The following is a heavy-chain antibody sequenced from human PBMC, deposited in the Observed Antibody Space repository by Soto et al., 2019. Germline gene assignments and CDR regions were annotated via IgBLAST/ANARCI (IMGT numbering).Heavy chain of an antibody. CDR1: GYTFTGYY. J-gene: IGHJ5*02. V-gene: IGHV1-2*01. CDR3: ARDNQWRSNWFEH. D-gene: IGHD3-16*01. CDR2: INPNSGGT. Sequence: QVQLVQSGAEVKKPGASVKVSCKASGYTFTGYYMHWVRQAPGQGLEWMGWINPNSGGTNYAQKFQCRVTSTRDTSISTAYMELSRLRSDDTAVYYCARDNQWRSNWFEHWGQGTLVTVSS.